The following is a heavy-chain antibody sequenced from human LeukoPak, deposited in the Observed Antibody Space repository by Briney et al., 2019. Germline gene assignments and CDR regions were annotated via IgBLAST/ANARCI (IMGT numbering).Heavy chain of an antibody. D-gene: IGHD6-13*01. V-gene: IGHV1-2*02. CDR1: GYTFTGQY. CDR3: ARDGVTSGYSSSWYGTTLDY. Sequence: ASVKVSCKASGYTFTGQYIHWVRQAPGQGLEWMGWIIPNSGGTNYAQKFQGRVTMTRDTSSSTAYMELSRLRSDDTALYYCARDGVTSGYSSSWYGTTLDYWGQGTLVTVSS. CDR2: IIPNSGGT. J-gene: IGHJ4*02.